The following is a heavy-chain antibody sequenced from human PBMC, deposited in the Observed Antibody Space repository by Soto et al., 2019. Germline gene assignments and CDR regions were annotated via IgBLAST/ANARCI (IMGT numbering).Heavy chain of an antibody. J-gene: IGHJ4*02. CDR1: GYTFTGYY. Sequence: ASVKVSCKASGYTFTGYYMHWVRQAPGQGLEWMGWINPNSGGTNYAQKFQGRVTMTRDTSISTAYMELSRLRSDDTAVYYCARGYYDSSGYYYEGYWGQGTLVTVSS. V-gene: IGHV1-2*02. CDR3: ARGYYDSSGYYYEGY. D-gene: IGHD3-22*01. CDR2: INPNSGGT.